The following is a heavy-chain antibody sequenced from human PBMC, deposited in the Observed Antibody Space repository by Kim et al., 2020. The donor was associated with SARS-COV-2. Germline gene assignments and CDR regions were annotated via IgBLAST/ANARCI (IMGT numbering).Heavy chain of an antibody. J-gene: IGHJ6*02. CDR1: GFTFSSYG. V-gene: IGHV3-33*08. D-gene: IGHD7-27*01. CDR2: IWYDGSNK. CDR3: ASNLGPGGYYYYGMDV. Sequence: GGSLRLSCAASGFTFSSYGMHWVRQAPGKGLEWVAVIWYDGSNKYYADSVKGRFTISRDNSENTLYLQMNSLRAEDTAVYYCASNLGPGGYYYYGMDVWGQGTTVTVSS.